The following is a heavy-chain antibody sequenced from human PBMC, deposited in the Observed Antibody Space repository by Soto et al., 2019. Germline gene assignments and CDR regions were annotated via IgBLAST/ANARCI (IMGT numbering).Heavy chain of an antibody. V-gene: IGHV3-20*01. Sequence: EVQLVESGGGVVRPGGSLRLSCAASGFTFDDYGMSWVRQAPGKGLEWVSGINWNGGSTGYADSVKGRFTISRDNAKNSRELQMNSLRAEDTVLYHCARVIEVTSGEYYFDYWGQGNLVTVSS. CDR1: GFTFDDYG. CDR3: ARVIEVTSGEYYFDY. J-gene: IGHJ4*02. D-gene: IGHD4-17*01. CDR2: INWNGGST.